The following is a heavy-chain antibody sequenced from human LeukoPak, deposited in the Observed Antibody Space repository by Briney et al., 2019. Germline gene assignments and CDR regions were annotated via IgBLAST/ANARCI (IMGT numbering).Heavy chain of an antibody. CDR1: GGSISRYY. CDR2: IYYSGGT. V-gene: IGHV4-59*01. D-gene: IGHD6-19*01. CDR3: ERGRISGSIGKRPNSRQNFDY. J-gene: IGHJ4*02. Sequence: PSETLSLTCTVSGGSISRYYWSWIRQPPGKGLEWVGYIYYSGGTNYNTSLKSRVTISVDTSKNQFSLKLSSVTAEDTAVYYCERGRISGSIGKRPNSRQNFDYWGQGTLVTVSS.